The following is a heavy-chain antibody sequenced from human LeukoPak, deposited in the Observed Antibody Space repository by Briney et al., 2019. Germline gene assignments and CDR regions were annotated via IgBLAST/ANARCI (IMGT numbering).Heavy chain of an antibody. CDR3: ARKVAGRFDY. CDR1: GGSFSSYY. Sequence: SETLSLTCAVYGGSFSSYYWGWIRQPPGKGLEWIGSIYYSGSTYYNPSLKSRVTISVDTSKNQFSLKLSSVTAADTAVYYCARKVAGRFDYWGQGTLVTVSS. CDR2: IYYSGST. D-gene: IGHD6-19*01. V-gene: IGHV4-39*01. J-gene: IGHJ4*02.